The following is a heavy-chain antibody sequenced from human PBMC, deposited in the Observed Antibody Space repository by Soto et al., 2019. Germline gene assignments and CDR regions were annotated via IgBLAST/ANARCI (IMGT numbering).Heavy chain of an antibody. J-gene: IGHJ6*03. CDR2: IIPILGIA. CDR1: GGTFSSYT. CDR3: ARLDDKRGYSGYDPDFGYYMDV. D-gene: IGHD5-12*01. V-gene: IGHV1-69*02. Sequence: SVKVSCKASGGTFSSYTISWVRQAPGQGLEWMGRIIPILGIANYAQKFQGRVTITADKSTSTAYMELSSLRSEDTAVYYCARLDDKRGYSGYDPDFGYYMDVWGKGTTVTVSS.